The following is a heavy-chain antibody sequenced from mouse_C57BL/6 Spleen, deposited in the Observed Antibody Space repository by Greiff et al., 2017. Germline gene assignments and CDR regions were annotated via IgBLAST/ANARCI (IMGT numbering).Heavy chain of an antibody. CDR2: INPSTGGT. D-gene: IGHD1-1*01. Sequence: ARLKQSGPEPVKPGASVKISCKASGDSFTGYYMNWVKQSPEKSLEWIGEINPSTGGTTYNQKFKAKATLHVDKSSSTAYMQLKSLTSEDSAVYYCARGQYYGSSLYYYAMHYTTLGRSVAL. CDR1: GDSFTGYY. J-gene: IGHJ4*01. V-gene: IGHV1-42*01. CDR3: ARGQYYGSSLYYYAMHY.